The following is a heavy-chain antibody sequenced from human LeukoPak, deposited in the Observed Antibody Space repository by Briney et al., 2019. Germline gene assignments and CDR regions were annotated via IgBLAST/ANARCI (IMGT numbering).Heavy chain of an antibody. Sequence: GGSLRLSCAASGFTFSNYGMNWVRQAPGKGLEWVSYISGRTSTIYYADSVKGRFTISRDNAKNTLYLQMASLRAEDTAVYYCARDAEGYASTWYYDYWGQGTLVTVSS. J-gene: IGHJ4*02. CDR2: ISGRTSTI. V-gene: IGHV3-48*04. D-gene: IGHD6-13*01. CDR3: ARDAEGYASTWYYDY. CDR1: GFTFSNYG.